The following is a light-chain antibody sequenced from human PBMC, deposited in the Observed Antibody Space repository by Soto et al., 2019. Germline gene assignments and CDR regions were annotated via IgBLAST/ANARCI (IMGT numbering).Light chain of an antibody. CDR3: SSYAGINNLV. J-gene: IGLJ3*02. CDR2: EVN. Sequence: QSALTQPPSASGSPGQSVTISCTGTSSDVGGYNSVSWYQQHPGKAPKLMTYEVNKRPSGVPDRFSGSKSGNTASLTVSGLQADDEADYYCSSYAGINNLVFGGGTQLTVL. V-gene: IGLV2-8*01. CDR1: SSDVGGYNS.